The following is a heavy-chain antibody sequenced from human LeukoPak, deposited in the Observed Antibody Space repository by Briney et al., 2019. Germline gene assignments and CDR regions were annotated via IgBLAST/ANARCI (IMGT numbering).Heavy chain of an antibody. CDR1: GYTFTSYG. CDR3: ARWFESWFDP. CDR2: ISAYNGT. Sequence: ASVKVSCKASGYTFTSYGISWVRQAPGQGLEWMGWISAYNGTNYAQKFQGRVTMTRDTSISTAYMELSRLRSDDTAVYYCARWFESWFDPWGQGTLVTVSS. D-gene: IGHD3-10*01. J-gene: IGHJ5*02. V-gene: IGHV1-18*01.